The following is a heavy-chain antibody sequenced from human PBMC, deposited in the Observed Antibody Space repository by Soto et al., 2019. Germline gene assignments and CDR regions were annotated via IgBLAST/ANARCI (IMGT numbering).Heavy chain of an antibody. CDR3: ARDYYRFNSGYGFSMDV. D-gene: IGHD5-12*01. J-gene: IGHJ6*02. CDR1: GFTVSSNH. Sequence: GGSLRLSCAASGFTVSSNHMTWVRQAPGKGLEWVSVVYSGGTIYYEDSVKGRFTISRDNSKNTLYLQMNSLRAEDTAVYYCARDYYRFNSGYGFSMDVWGQGTTVTVSS. V-gene: IGHV3-66*01. CDR2: VYSGGTI.